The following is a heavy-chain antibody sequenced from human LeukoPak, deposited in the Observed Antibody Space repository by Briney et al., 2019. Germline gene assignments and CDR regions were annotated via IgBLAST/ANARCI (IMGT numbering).Heavy chain of an antibody. Sequence: GGSLRLSCSASGFTFSSYAMHWVRQAPGKGLEYVSTISSNGGTTYYADSVKGRFTISRDNSKNTLYLQMNSLRAEDTAVYYCARARYSGSYSQFDYWGQGTLVTVSS. J-gene: IGHJ4*02. V-gene: IGHV3-64*04. D-gene: IGHD1-26*01. CDR3: ARARYSGSYSQFDY. CDR2: ISSNGGTT. CDR1: GFTFSSYA.